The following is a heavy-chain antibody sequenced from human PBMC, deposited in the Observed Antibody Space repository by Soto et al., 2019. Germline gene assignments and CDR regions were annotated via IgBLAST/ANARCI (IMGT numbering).Heavy chain of an antibody. V-gene: IGHV3-30*03. CDR1: GFTFSSYG. J-gene: IGHJ6*02. CDR2: ISYDGSNK. D-gene: IGHD6-13*01. Sequence: QVQLVESGGGVVQPGRSLRLSCAASGFTFSSYGMHWVRQAPGKGLEWVAVISYDGSNKYYADSVKGRFTISRDNSKNTLYLQMNSLRAEDTAVYYCAATPEQQQAVHPDFYYYYYGMDVWGQGTTVTVSS. CDR3: AATPEQQQAVHPDFYYYYYGMDV.